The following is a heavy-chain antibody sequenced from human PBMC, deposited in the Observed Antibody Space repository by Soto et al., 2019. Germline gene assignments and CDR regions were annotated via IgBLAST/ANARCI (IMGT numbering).Heavy chain of an antibody. J-gene: IGHJ4*02. V-gene: IGHV1-3*05. CDR3: ARSLVSAADDY. D-gene: IGHD6-25*01. CDR1: GYTFTSYA. CDR2: INAGNGNT. Sequence: QVQLVQSGAEEKKPGASVKVSCKASGYTFTSYAMHWVRQAPGQRLEWMGWINAGNGNTKYSQKFQGRVTITRDTSAYTAHTEMRRRRSKDPAVNLCARSLVSAADDYWGEGALGTVSS.